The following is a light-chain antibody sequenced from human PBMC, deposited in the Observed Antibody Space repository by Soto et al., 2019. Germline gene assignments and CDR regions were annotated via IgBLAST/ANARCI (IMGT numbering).Light chain of an antibody. J-gene: IGKJ4*02. CDR1: QSVSSN. Sequence: EIVLTQSPATLSLSPGERATLSCRASQSVSSNLAWYQQKPGQAPRLLIYGASTRATGIPARFSGSGSGTDFTLTISSLEPEDFAVYFCQQRSSWPLTFGGGTKVDIK. CDR2: GAS. CDR3: QQRSSWPLT. V-gene: IGKV3-11*01.